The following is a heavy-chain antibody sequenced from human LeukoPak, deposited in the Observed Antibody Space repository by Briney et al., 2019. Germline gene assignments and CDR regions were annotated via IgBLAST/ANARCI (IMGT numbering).Heavy chain of an antibody. CDR1: GFTFRSYG. CDR2: ISPSGDIT. D-gene: IGHD3-9*01. V-gene: IGHV3-23*01. CDR3: AKDDDWGRYKL. J-gene: IGHJ1*01. Sequence: PGGSLRLSCAASGFTFRSYGMHWVRQAPGKGLEWVSGISPSGDITYYTDSVRGRFTISRDNFKNTLSLQVNSLRAEDTAMYYCAKDDDWGRYKLWGQGTLVTVSS.